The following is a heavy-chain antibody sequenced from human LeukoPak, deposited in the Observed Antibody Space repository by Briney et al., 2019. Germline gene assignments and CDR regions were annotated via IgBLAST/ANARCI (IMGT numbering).Heavy chain of an antibody. Sequence: GGSLRLSCAASGFTFDDYAMHWVRQAPGKGLEWVSGISWNSGSIGYAGSVKGRFTISRDNAKNSLYLQMNSLRAEDTALYYCAKDTRLYYYYGMDVWGQGTTVTVSS. CDR3: AKDTRLYYYYGMDV. J-gene: IGHJ6*02. CDR1: GFTFDDYA. CDR2: ISWNSGSI. V-gene: IGHV3-9*01.